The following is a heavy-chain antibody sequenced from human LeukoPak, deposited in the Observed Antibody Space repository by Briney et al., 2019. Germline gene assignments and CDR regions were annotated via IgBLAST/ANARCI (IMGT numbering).Heavy chain of an antibody. Sequence: GGSLRLSCAASGFTFSGYWMHWVRQAPGKGLVCVSCIEGDGSTTRYADSVKGRFTISRDNAKNTLFLEMHSLRAEDTAVYYCARDPRNKGFDPWGQGTLVTVSS. D-gene: IGHD1/OR15-1a*01. CDR3: ARDPRNKGFDP. J-gene: IGHJ5*02. V-gene: IGHV3-74*01. CDR1: GFTFSGYW. CDR2: IEGDGSTT.